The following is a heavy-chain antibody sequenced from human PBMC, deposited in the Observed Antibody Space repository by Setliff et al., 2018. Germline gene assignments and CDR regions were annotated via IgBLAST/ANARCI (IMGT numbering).Heavy chain of an antibody. CDR2: VSFFGSA. J-gene: IGHJ4*02. D-gene: IGHD3-3*01. Sequence: SETLSLTCNVSGVSFSSTTFYWAWIRQSPGKGLEWIGSVSFFGSAYYNPSLQSRGAISLDTSRNQFSLELSSVTAADTAVYYCRFWSGYYKNDYWGQGTLVTVSS. CDR3: RFWSGYYKNDY. CDR1: GVSFSSTTFY. V-gene: IGHV4-39*07.